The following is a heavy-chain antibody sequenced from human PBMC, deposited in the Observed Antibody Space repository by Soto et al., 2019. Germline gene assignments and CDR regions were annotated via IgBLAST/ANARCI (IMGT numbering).Heavy chain of an antibody. CDR1: GYTFTDYY. J-gene: IGHJ4*02. D-gene: IGHD5-18*01. CDR3: ARKAYSYGYYFDY. Sequence: ASVKVSCKASGYTFTDYYIHWVRQAPGQGLEWMGWINPNSGGTNYAQQFQGRVTMTRDASITTAYMEVSSLRSDDTAVYYCARKAYSYGYYFDYWGQGTLVTVSS. CDR2: INPNSGGT. V-gene: IGHV1-2*02.